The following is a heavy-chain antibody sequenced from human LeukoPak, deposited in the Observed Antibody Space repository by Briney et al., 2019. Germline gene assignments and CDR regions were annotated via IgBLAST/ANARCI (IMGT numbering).Heavy chain of an antibody. CDR2: INPNSGGT. CDR3: AREGAYYDSSGYYVY. V-gene: IGHV1-2*02. D-gene: IGHD3-22*01. Sequence: ASVKVSCKASGYTFTGYYMHWVRQAPGQGLEWMGWINPNSGGTNYAQKFQGRVTMTRDTSISTAYMELSRLRSDDTAVYYCAREGAYYDSSGYYVYWGQGTLVTVSS. CDR1: GYTFTGYY. J-gene: IGHJ4*02.